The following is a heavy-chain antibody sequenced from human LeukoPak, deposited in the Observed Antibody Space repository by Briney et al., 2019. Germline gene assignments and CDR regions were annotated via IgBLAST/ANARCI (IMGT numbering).Heavy chain of an antibody. CDR2: IYYSGAT. CDR1: GGSISSSSYY. D-gene: IGHD6-19*01. V-gene: IGHV4-39*01. CDR3: ARPMRSGWYPFDC. Sequence: PSETLSLTCTVSGGSISSSSYYWGWIRQPPRKRLEWIGSIYYSGATYYNPPLKSRLTISVDTSKNEFSLKLNSVAAADTAVYYCARPMRSGWYPFDCWGQGTLVTVSS. J-gene: IGHJ4*02.